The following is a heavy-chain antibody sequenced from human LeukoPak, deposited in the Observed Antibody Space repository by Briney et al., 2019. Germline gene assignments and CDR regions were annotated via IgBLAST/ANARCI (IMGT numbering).Heavy chain of an antibody. Sequence: PSETLSLTCTVSGGSMSSDSWSWIRQPPGKGLEWIGYIYYSVSTNYNPSLKSRVTISVDTSKNQFSLKLSSVTAADTAVYYCARVVHWLEKYYYHFYMDIWGKGKTVTVSS. CDR1: GGSMSSDS. CDR2: IYYSVST. CDR3: ARVVHWLEKYYYHFYMDI. V-gene: IGHV4-59*01. J-gene: IGHJ6*03. D-gene: IGHD2-8*01.